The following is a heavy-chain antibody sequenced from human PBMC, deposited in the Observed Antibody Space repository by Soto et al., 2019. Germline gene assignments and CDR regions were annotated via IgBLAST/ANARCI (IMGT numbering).Heavy chain of an antibody. J-gene: IGHJ6*02. CDR2: ISTYNGNT. D-gene: IGHD2-15*01. CDR3: AREGYCSSGSCALYSHEYFGMDV. V-gene: IGHV1-18*01. Sequence: ASVKVSCKASGGTFSSYAISWVRQAPRQGLEWMGGISTYNGNTNYAQKLKGRVTMTTDTFTSTAYMELRSLTSDDTAVYYCAREGYCSSGSCALYSHEYFGMDVWGQGTTVTVSS. CDR1: GGTFSSYA.